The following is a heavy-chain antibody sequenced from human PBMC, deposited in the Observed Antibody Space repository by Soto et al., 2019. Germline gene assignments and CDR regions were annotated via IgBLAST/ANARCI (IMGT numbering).Heavy chain of an antibody. CDR1: GGSISSYY. D-gene: IGHD2-2*01. CDR3: ARRDVAVPVMDV. V-gene: IGHV4-59*08. CDR2: TYYSGST. J-gene: IGHJ6*02. Sequence: QVQLQESGPELVKPSETLSLTCTVSGGSISSYYWSWIRQLPGKGLEWIGYTYYSGSTNYNPSLKSRVTISVYTSKNQFSLKLSSVTAADTAVYYCARRDVAVPVMDVWGQGTTVTVSS.